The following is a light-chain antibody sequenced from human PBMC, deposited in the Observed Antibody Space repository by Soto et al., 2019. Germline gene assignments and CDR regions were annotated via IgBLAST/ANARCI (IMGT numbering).Light chain of an antibody. J-gene: IGLJ2*01. CDR2: LNN. CDR1: SSNIGAGYD. CDR3: QSYDNSPGGPVV. Sequence: QSVLTQPPSVSGAPGQRVTISCTGSSSNIGAGYDVHWYQQLPGTAPKRLIYLNNNRPSGVPDRFSGSKSDTSASLAITGLQAEDEADYYCQSYDNSPGGPVVIGGGTKVTVL. V-gene: IGLV1-40*01.